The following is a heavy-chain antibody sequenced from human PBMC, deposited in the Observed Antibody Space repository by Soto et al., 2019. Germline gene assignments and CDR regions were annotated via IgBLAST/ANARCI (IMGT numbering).Heavy chain of an antibody. J-gene: IGHJ6*02. D-gene: IGHD2-2*01. Sequence: TGGSLRLSCAASGFTFTSYSMNWVRQAPGKGLEWVSSISTSSRYIYYVDSVKGRFTISRDNAKNSLYLQMNSLRAEDTAVYYCARAKDIVLVPAGLGMDVWGQGTTVTVSS. CDR1: GFTFTSYS. V-gene: IGHV3-21*01. CDR3: ARAKDIVLVPAGLGMDV. CDR2: ISTSSRYI.